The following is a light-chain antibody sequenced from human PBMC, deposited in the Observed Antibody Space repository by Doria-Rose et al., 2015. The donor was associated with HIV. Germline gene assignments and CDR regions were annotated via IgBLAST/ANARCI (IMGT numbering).Light chain of an antibody. Sequence: DIQVTQSPESLGMSLGERATLNCKSNQSLLYTSKNYLAWYQQKPGQPLKLLIYWASTRQSGVPARFGGSGSGTDFTLTISSLEAEDVAVYYCQQYYDTPSFGPWTTVDIK. CDR3: QQYYDTPS. CDR1: QSLLYTSKNY. CDR2: WAS. J-gene: IGKJ3*01. V-gene: IGKV4-1*01.